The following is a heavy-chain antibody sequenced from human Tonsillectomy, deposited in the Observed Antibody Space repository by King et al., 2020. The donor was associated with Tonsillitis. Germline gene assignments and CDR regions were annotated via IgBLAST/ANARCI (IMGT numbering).Heavy chain of an antibody. CDR1: GGSFNSYV. D-gene: IGHD6-13*01. V-gene: IGHV1-69*12. CDR2: IIGKFGTS. CDR3: ATYRSGSWFGAYFQH. J-gene: IGHJ1*01. Sequence: QLVQSGADVKKPGSSVKVSCKASGGSFNSYVINWVRQAPGQGLEWMGGIIGKFGTSNYAQKFQGRVTMTADESTSTANMELTSLKSEDTAVYYCATYRSGSWFGAYFQHWGQGTLVTVSS.